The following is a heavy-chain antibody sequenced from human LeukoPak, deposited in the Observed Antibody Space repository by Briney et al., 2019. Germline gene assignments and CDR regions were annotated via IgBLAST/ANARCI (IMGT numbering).Heavy chain of an antibody. V-gene: IGHV1-18*01. Sequence: ASVKVSCTASGYTFTSYGFSWVRQAPGQGLEWMGWVSAYNGNTNYAQKLQGRVTMTTDTSTSTAYMELRSLRSDDTAVYYCARDQSGYGSFDYWGQGTLVTVSS. CDR3: ARDQSGYGSFDY. J-gene: IGHJ4*02. CDR2: VSAYNGNT. CDR1: GYTFTSYG. D-gene: IGHD5-12*01.